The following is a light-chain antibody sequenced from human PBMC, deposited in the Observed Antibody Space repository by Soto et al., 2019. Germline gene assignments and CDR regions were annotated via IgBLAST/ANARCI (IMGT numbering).Light chain of an antibody. CDR1: QSVLYSPNNKNY. CDR3: QQYYSTPFT. CDR2: WAS. V-gene: IGKV4-1*01. J-gene: IGKJ3*01. Sequence: DIVMTQSPDSLAVSLGERATINCKSSQSVLYSPNNKNYLAWYQQKPGQPPKLLIYWASTRESGVPDRFSGSGSGTGFTLTISSLQAEDVAVYYCQQYYSTPFTFGPGTKVDIK.